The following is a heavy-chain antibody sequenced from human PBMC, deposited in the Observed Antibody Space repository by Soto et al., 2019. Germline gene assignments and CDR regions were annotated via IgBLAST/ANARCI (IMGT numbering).Heavy chain of an antibody. Sequence: QVQLVESGGGVVQPGRSLRLSCAASGFTFSSYAMHWVRQAPGKGLEWVAVISYDGSNKYYADSVKGRFTISRDNSKNALYLQMNSLRAEDTAVYYCAGLSILYGYGFDGEGYWGQGTLVTVSS. CDR1: GFTFSSYA. J-gene: IGHJ4*02. V-gene: IGHV3-30-3*01. D-gene: IGHD5-18*01. CDR2: ISYDGSNK. CDR3: AGLSILYGYGFDGEGY.